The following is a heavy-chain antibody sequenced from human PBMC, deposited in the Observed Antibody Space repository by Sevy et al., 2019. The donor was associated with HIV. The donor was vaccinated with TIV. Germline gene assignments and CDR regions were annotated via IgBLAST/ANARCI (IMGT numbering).Heavy chain of an antibody. CDR3: AGCSRGAAMDPELYDY. CDR2: ISSSGSTI. CDR1: GFTFSDYY. J-gene: IGHJ4*02. D-gene: IGHD5-18*01. Sequence: GGSLRLSCAASGFTFSDYYMSWIRQAPGKGLEWVSYISSSGSTIYYADSVKGRFTISRDNAKNSLYLQMNSLRAEDTAVDYCAGCSRGAAMDPELYDYWGQGTLVTVSS. V-gene: IGHV3-11*01.